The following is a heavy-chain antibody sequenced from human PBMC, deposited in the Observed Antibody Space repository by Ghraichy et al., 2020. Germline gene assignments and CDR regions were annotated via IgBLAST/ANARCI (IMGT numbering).Heavy chain of an antibody. J-gene: IGHJ6*02. D-gene: IGHD1-1*01. CDR3: AKGPRGWNVDSGMDV. Sequence: ASVKVSCKASGYTFANYDINWVRQAPGQGLEWMGWLNPKNGNTGYAPKFQDRITMPTDTSINSAYMEVSSLTSEDTAVYYFAKGPRGWNVDSGMDVWGQGTTVTVSS. CDR1: GYTFANYD. V-gene: IGHV1-8*01. CDR2: LNPKNGNT.